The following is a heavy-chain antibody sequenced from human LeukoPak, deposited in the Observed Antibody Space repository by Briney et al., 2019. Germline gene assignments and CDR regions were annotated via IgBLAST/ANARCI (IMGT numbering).Heavy chain of an antibody. CDR3: ARSTSHYYYYYYMDV. V-gene: IGHV3-74*01. CDR1: GFTFSTYW. J-gene: IGHJ6*03. CDR2: INSDGSST. D-gene: IGHD4-17*01. Sequence: GGSLRLSCAASGFTFSTYWMHWVRQAPGKGLVWVSRINSDGSSTTYADSVMGRFTISRDNATNTLYLQINSLRAEDTAVYYCARSTSHYYYYYYMDVWGKGTTVTISS.